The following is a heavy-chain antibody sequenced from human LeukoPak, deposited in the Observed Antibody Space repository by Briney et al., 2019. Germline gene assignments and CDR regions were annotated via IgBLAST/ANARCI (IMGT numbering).Heavy chain of an antibody. D-gene: IGHD6-19*01. CDR2: INHSGST. Sequence: PSETLSLTCAVYGGSFSGYYWSWIRQPPGKGLEWIGEINHSGSTNYNPSLKSRVTISVDTSKNQFSLKLSSVTAADTAVYYCARGAAVAGKGGLHLDYWGQGTLVTVSS. CDR3: ARGAAVAGKGGLHLDY. J-gene: IGHJ4*02. V-gene: IGHV4-34*01. CDR1: GGSFSGYY.